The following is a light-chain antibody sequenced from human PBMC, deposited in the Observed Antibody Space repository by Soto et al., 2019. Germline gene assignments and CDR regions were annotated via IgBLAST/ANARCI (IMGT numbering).Light chain of an antibody. J-gene: IGLJ2*01. V-gene: IGLV2-8*01. CDR1: SSDVGGYNY. Sequence: QSALTQPPSASGSPGQSVTISCTGTSSDVGGYNYVSWYQQHPGKAPKLMIYEVSKRPSGVPDRFSGSKSGNTASLTVSGLQAEDEADYYCNSYAGSNNGGVFGGGTKLTVL. CDR2: EVS. CDR3: NSYAGSNNGGV.